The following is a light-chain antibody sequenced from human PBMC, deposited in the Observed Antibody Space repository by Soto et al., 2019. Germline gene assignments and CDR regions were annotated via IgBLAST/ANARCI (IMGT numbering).Light chain of an antibody. CDR1: SSDVGNYNL. CDR3: ISYTTSSTSYV. Sequence: QSALTQPASVSVSPGQSITISCTGTSSDVGNYNLVSWYQQHPGKAPKLMIFEVSNRPSGFSNRFSGSKSGNTASLTISGLQAEDEADYYCISYTTSSTSYVFGTGTKVTVL. J-gene: IGLJ1*01. CDR2: EVS. V-gene: IGLV2-14*02.